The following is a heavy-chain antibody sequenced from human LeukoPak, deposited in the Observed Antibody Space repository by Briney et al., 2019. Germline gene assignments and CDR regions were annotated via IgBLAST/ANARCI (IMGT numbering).Heavy chain of an antibody. V-gene: IGHV3-7*03. CDR3: AKAVIGTGGYFQH. CDR2: IKEDGSEK. J-gene: IGHJ1*01. CDR1: GFTFSAHW. D-gene: IGHD6-19*01. Sequence: QPGGSLRLSCAASGFTFSAHWMSWVRQAPGKGLEWVANIKEDGSEKYYVDSVKGRFTISRDNSKNTLFLQMNSLRAEDTAVYFCAKAVIGTGGYFQHWGQGTLVTVSS.